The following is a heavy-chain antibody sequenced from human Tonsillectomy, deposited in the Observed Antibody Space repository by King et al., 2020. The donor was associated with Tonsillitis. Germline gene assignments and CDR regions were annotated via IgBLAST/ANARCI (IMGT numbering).Heavy chain of an antibody. V-gene: IGHV3-7*03. Sequence: VQLVESGGGLVQPGGSLRLSCAAAGFTFSNYWMSWVRQAPGKGLEWVASIKEDGSEKYYVDSVKGRFTMSRDNAKNSLFLQMNSLRAEDTAVYYCAREPRGYANSGLHAFDFWGQGTMVTVSS. J-gene: IGHJ3*01. CDR1: GFTFSNYW. CDR3: AREPRGYANSGLHAFDF. CDR2: IKEDGSEK. D-gene: IGHD3-22*01.